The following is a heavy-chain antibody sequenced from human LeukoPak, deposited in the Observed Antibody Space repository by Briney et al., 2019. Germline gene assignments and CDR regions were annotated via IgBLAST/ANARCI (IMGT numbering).Heavy chain of an antibody. Sequence: ASVKVSCKASGYAFTSYGISWVRQAPGQGLEWMGWISAYNGKTFYAEKFQGRVTMTTDTSTSTAYMELRSLRSDDTAVYYCARESGSYSSFYYWGQGTLVTVSS. V-gene: IGHV1-18*01. J-gene: IGHJ4*02. CDR2: ISAYNGKT. CDR3: ARESGSYSSFYY. D-gene: IGHD1-26*01. CDR1: GYAFTSYG.